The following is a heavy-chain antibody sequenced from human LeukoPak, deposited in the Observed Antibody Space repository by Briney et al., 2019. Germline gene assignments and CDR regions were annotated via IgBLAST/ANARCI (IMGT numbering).Heavy chain of an antibody. D-gene: IGHD1-26*01. CDR2: IIPIFGTA. V-gene: IGHV1-69*13. CDR3: ARASLGMRATSPYYYYGMDV. J-gene: IGHJ6*02. Sequence: SVKVSCKASGGTFSSYAISWVRQAPGQGLEWMGGIIPIFGTANYAQKFQGRVTITADESTSTAYMELSSLRSEDTAVYYCARASLGMRATSPYYYYGMDVWGQGTTVTVSS. CDR1: GGTFSSYA.